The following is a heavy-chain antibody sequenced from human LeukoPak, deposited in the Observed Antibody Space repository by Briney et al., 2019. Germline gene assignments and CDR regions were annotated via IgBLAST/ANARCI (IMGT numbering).Heavy chain of an antibody. CDR3: ARGQLALYGSVKAFDI. CDR2: ISSSSSYI. V-gene: IGHV3-21*01. CDR1: GFTFSSYS. J-gene: IGHJ3*02. Sequence: GSLRLSCAASGFTFSSYSMNWVRRAPGKGLAWVSSISSSSSYIYYADSVKGRFTISRDNAKNSLYLQMNSLRAEDTAVYYCARGQLALYGSVKAFDIWGQGTMVTVSS. D-gene: IGHD3-10*01.